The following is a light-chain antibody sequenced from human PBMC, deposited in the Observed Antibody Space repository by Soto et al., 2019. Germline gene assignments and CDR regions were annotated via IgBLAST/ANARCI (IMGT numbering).Light chain of an antibody. V-gene: IGLV2-8*01. CDR2: EVN. CDR3: SSYGGYNNVV. J-gene: IGLJ1*01. Sequence: QSALTQPPSASGSPGQSVTISCTGTSSDVGGYNYVSWFQQHPGTAPKLIIHEVNQRPSGVPDRFSGSKSGNTASLTVSGLQAEDEGTYYCSSYGGYNNVVFGIAANVTVL. CDR1: SSDVGGYNY.